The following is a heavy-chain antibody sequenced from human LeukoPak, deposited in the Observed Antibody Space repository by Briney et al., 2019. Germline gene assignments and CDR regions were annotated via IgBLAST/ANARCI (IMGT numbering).Heavy chain of an antibody. J-gene: IGHJ4*02. CDR2: ISSGGTYE. CDR3: TRDFAFQQFDY. V-gene: IGHV3-30*07. CDR1: GFTFSNYA. Sequence: GKSLGLSCAASGFTFSNYAMHWVRQAPGKGLEWVSLISSGGTYEYYADSVKGRFTISRDNSKNMLYLQMNSLRAEDTAVYYCTRDFAFQQFDYWGQGTLVTVSS. D-gene: IGHD1/OR15-1a*01.